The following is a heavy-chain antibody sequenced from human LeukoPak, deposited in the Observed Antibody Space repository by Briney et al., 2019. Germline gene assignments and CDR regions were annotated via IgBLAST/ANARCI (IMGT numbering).Heavy chain of an antibody. J-gene: IGHJ5*02. V-gene: IGHV4-59*01. Sequence: SETLSLTCTVSGGSISSYYWSWIRQPPGKGLEWIGNIYYSGSTNYNPSLKSRVTISVDTSKNQFSLKLSSVTAADTAVCYCARMVRGVKNWFDPWGQGTLVTVSS. CDR1: GGSISSYY. CDR2: IYYSGST. CDR3: ARMVRGVKNWFDP. D-gene: IGHD3-10*01.